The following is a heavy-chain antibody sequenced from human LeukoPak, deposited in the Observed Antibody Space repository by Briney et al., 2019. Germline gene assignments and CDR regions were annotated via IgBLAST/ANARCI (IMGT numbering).Heavy chain of an antibody. V-gene: IGHV1-18*01. J-gene: IGHJ4*02. CDR3: ARGGPDTVARTYYFDY. D-gene: IGHD4-23*01. CDR2: INTYSGNS. Sequence: ASVKVPCKASGYTFTSYGVSWVRQAPGQGLEWMGWINTYSGNSNYAQRIQGRVIMTADTSTSTAYMELRSLSSGDTAVYYCARGGPDTVARTYYFDYWGQGTLVTVSS. CDR1: GYTFTSYG.